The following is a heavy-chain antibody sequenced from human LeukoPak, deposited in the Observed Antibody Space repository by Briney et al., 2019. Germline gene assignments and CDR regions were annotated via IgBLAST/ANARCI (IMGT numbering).Heavy chain of an antibody. D-gene: IGHD2-15*01. J-gene: IGHJ4*02. CDR2: ISGSGGST. CDR1: GFTFSSYA. V-gene: IGHV3-23*01. CDR3: AKMPNYCTGGSCYWYYFDY. Sequence: GGSLRLSCAASGFTFSSYAMSWVRQAPGKGLEWVSAISGSGGSTYYADSVKGRFTISRDNSKSTLHLQMNSLRAEDTAVYYCAKMPNYCTGGSCYWYYFDYWGQGTLVTVSS.